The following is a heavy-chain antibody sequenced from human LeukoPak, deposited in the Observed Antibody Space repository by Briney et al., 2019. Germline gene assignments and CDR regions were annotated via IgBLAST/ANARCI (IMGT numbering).Heavy chain of an antibody. CDR2: IIPIFGTA. CDR3: ARSSDIVVVVAATPFDY. J-gene: IGHJ4*02. D-gene: IGHD2-15*01. Sequence: GASEKVSCKASGGTFSSYAISWVRQAPGQGLEWMGRIIPIFGTANYAQKFQGRVTITTDESTSTAYMELSSLRSEDTAVYYCARSSDIVVVVAATPFDYWGQGTLVTVSS. CDR1: GGTFSSYA. V-gene: IGHV1-69*05.